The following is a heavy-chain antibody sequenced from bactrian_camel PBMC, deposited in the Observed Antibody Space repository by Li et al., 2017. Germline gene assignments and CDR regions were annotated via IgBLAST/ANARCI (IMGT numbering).Heavy chain of an antibody. CDR1: GHDYTNC. V-gene: IGHV3S53*01. CDR3: ATDQPAALLSGNWCEPDF. D-gene: IGHD7*01. Sequence: HVQLVESGGGSVQAGGSLTLSCSVSGHDYTNCMGWFREAPEKEREGVAAIDKDGTTTTADSVKGRFTISRDNAKSTEYLQMDNLKPEDTGVYYCATDQPAALLSGNWCEPDFFGQGTQVTVS. CDR2: IDKDGTT. J-gene: IGHJ4*01.